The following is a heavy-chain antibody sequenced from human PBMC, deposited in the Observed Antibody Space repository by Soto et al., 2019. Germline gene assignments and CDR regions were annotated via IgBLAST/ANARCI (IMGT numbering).Heavy chain of an antibody. Sequence: QVQLQESGPGLVKPSETLSLICTVSGASISSYYWSWIRQPPGKGLEWIGYIYYTGGTDYNPSLKSRVSLSVDKSKNQFSLKLNSVTAADTAVYYCVRGGYYFGSGSHFDYWGQGPLVTVSS. D-gene: IGHD3-10*01. CDR3: VRGGYYFGSGSHFDY. CDR1: GASISSYY. J-gene: IGHJ4*02. V-gene: IGHV4-59*01. CDR2: IYYTGGT.